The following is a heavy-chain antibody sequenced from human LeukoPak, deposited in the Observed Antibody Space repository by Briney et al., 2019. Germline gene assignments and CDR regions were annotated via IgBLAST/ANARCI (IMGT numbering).Heavy chain of an antibody. J-gene: IGHJ4*02. CDR1: GYSFTSYW. CDR3: ARGEKGYRSGCPLRSVY. Sequence: GESLKISCKGSGYSFTSYWIGWVRQMPGKGLEWMGIIYPGDSDTRYSPSFEGQVTISADKSISTAYLQWSSLKASDTAMYYCARGEKGYRSGCPLRSVYWGQGTLVTVSS. D-gene: IGHD6-19*01. CDR2: IYPGDSDT. V-gene: IGHV5-51*01.